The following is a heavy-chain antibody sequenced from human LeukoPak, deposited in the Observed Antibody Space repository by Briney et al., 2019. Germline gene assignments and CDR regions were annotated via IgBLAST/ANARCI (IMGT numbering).Heavy chain of an antibody. Sequence: KAGGSLRLSCAASGFTFSSYNMNWVRQAPGKGLEWVSSITSSSSYIYYADSVKGRFTISRDNAKNSLYLQINSLRAEDTAVHYCARDPYSGGYGDYYYYYMDVWGKGTTVTISS. CDR2: ITSSSSYI. CDR1: GFTFSSYN. CDR3: ARDPYSGGYGDYYYYYMDV. V-gene: IGHV3-21*01. D-gene: IGHD1-26*01. J-gene: IGHJ6*03.